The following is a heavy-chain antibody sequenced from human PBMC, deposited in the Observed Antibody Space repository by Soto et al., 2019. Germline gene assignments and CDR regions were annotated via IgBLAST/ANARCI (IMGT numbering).Heavy chain of an antibody. CDR2: FDPEDGGT. CDR3: ATGGGDWYDY. J-gene: IGHJ4*02. CDR1: GYTLTELS. Sequence: GPSVKVSCKVSGYTLTELSMHWVRQAPGKGLEWMGGFDPEDGGTIYAQKFQGRVAMTEDTSTDTDYMELSSLRSEDMAVYFCATGGGDWYDYWGQGTLVTVSS. D-gene: IGHD3-9*01. V-gene: IGHV1-24*01.